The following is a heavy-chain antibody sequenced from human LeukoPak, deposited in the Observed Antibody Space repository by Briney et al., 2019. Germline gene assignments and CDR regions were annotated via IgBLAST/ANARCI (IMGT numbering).Heavy chain of an antibody. Sequence: SVKVSCKASGGTFNNHVISWVRQAPGQGLEWMGGIIPMSGTSKYTQRFQGRVTITADGSTNTAYMELSSLGSDDTAVYYCARGPYGVYSGDYYYYYMDVWGKGTTVTVSS. CDR3: ARGPYGVYSGDYYYYYMDV. D-gene: IGHD4-17*01. CDR2: IIPMSGTS. J-gene: IGHJ6*03. V-gene: IGHV1-69*13. CDR1: GGTFNNHV.